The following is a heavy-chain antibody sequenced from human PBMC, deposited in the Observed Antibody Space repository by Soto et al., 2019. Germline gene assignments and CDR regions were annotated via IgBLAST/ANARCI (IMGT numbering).Heavy chain of an antibody. V-gene: IGHV3-48*02. CDR1: GFPFSDYN. Sequence: PGGSLILSCAASGFPFSDYNMIWVRQAPGKGLEWVSYIDLYSATIYYADSVKGRFTISRDNAKNSLYLQMNSLRDEDTAVYYCARDGVAEIDYWGQGTLVTVSS. D-gene: IGHD2-15*01. CDR2: IDLYSATI. J-gene: IGHJ4*02. CDR3: ARDGVAEIDY.